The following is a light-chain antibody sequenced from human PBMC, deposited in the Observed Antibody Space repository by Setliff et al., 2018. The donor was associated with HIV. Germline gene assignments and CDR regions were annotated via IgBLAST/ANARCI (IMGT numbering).Light chain of an antibody. J-gene: IGLJ1*01. CDR1: GRDIGGYNY. V-gene: IGLV2-14*03. CDR3: SSYTSTSAYV. CDR2: GVT. Sequence: QSALTQPASVSGSPGQSITISCIGTGRDIGGYNYVSWYQQHPGKAPKLIIYGVTKRSSGVSNRFSGSKAGTTASLTISGLQAEDEADYYCSSYTSTSAYVFGTGTKFTVL.